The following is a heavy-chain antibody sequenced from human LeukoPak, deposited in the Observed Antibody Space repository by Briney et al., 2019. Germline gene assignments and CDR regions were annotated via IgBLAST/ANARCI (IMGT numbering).Heavy chain of an antibody. Sequence: SETLSLTCTVSGGSISSYYGTWLRQPAGKGLEWIGPIHSSGTTNHNPSPKRRGIMSLKISNNQSPLKERSGTAADTAVYYCARETEVPGGRSWDFWGQGTLVTVSS. J-gene: IGHJ4*02. D-gene: IGHD3-16*01. V-gene: IGHV4-4*07. CDR2: IHSSGTT. CDR1: GGSISSYY. CDR3: ARETEVPGGRSWDF.